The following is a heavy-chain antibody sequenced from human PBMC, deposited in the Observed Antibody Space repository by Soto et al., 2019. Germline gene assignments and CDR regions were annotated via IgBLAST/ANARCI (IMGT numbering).Heavy chain of an antibody. D-gene: IGHD2-15*01. CDR3: ARAHAPTLPFDF. J-gene: IGHJ4*02. CDR1: GGSLRNVY. Sequence: KPSETLSLTCSVSGGSLRNVYWSWIRQPPGKGLEWIGFIFHSGNAKYNPSLQSRVTMSVDTSKNQLSLTVESVTAADTAVYFCARAHAPTLPFDFWGQGTLVTVSS. CDR2: IFHSGNA. V-gene: IGHV4-59*01.